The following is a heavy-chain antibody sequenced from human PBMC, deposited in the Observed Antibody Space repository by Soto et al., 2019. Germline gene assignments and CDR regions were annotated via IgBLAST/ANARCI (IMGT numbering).Heavy chain of an antibody. CDR1: GYTFTRYG. CDR3: ARDRYIVVVPAGIRNCCYGTDV. J-gene: IGHJ6*01. D-gene: IGHD2-2*01. CDR2: ISAYNGNT. V-gene: IGHV1-18*01. Sequence: KLYCKTSGYTFTRYGISCGRQNQEQGLEGMGWISAYNGNTNYAQKLQGRVTMTTDTSTSTAYMELRSLRSDDTAVYYCARDRYIVVVPAGIRNCCYGTDVWGQGTT.